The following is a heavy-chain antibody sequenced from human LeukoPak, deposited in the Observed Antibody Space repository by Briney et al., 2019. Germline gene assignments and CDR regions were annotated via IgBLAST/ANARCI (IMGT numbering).Heavy chain of an antibody. CDR3: ARGGEFHDSSGYQNHYYYYMDV. CDR2: INHSEST. Sequence: SETLSLTCAVSGGSFSGYYGSWIRQPPGKGLEWIGEINHSESTNYNPSLKSRVTISVDTSKNQFSLKLSSVTAADTAVYYCARGGEFHDSSGYQNHYYYYMDVWGKGTTVTVSS. CDR1: GGSFSGYY. D-gene: IGHD3-22*01. V-gene: IGHV4-34*01. J-gene: IGHJ6*03.